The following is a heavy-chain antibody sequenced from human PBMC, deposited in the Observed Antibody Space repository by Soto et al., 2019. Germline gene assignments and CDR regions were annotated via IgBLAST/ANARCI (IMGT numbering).Heavy chain of an antibody. CDR1: GYSFTSDW. V-gene: IGHV5-51*01. J-gene: IGHJ6*02. D-gene: IGHD2-2*01. CDR2: IYPSDSDT. Sequence: PGESLKISCKGSGYSFTSDWIGWVRQMPGKGLEWMGIIYPSDSDTRYSPSFQGQVTISADKSISTAYLQWSSLKAPDTAMYYCARHGVVPAARSYYYYYGMDVWGQGTTVTVSS. CDR3: ARHGVVPAARSYYYYYGMDV.